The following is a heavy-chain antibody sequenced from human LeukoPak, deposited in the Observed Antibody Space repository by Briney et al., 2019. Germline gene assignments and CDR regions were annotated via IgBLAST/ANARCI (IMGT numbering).Heavy chain of an antibody. D-gene: IGHD4-17*01. CDR3: ARDLDDYGDHDAFDI. CDR1: GFTVSSNY. Sequence: PGGSLRLSCAASGFTVSSNYMSWVRQAPGKGLEWVSVIYSGGSTYYADSVKGRFTISRHNSKNTLYLQMNSLRAEDTAVYYCARDLDDYGDHDAFDIWGQGTMVTVSS. V-gene: IGHV3-53*04. CDR2: IYSGGST. J-gene: IGHJ3*02.